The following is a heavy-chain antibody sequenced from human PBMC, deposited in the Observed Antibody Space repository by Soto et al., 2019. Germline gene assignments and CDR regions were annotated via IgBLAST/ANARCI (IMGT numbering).Heavy chain of an antibody. D-gene: IGHD3-16*01. CDR1: GYSFTSYW. J-gene: IGHJ6*02. V-gene: IGHV5-51*01. CDR3: ARFGHPQSKDYYCMDV. Sequence: GESLKISCKGSGYSFTSYWIGWVRQMPGKGLDWMGIIYPGDSDTRYSPSFQGQVTISADKSISTAYLQWSSLKASDTAMYYCARFGHPQSKDYYCMDVWGQGTTVTVSS. CDR2: IYPGDSDT.